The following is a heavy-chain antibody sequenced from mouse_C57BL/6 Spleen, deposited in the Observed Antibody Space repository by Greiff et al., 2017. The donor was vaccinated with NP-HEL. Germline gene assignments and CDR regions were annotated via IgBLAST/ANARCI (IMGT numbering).Heavy chain of an antibody. D-gene: IGHD1-1*01. Sequence: EVQLQQSGPVLVKPGASVKMSCKASGYTFTDYYMNWVKQSHGKSLEWIGVINPYNGGTSYNQKFKGKATLTVDKSSSTAYMELNSLTSEDSAVYYCAREGVTTVVATRGFAYWGQGTLVTVSA. J-gene: IGHJ3*01. CDR3: AREGVTTVVATRGFAY. V-gene: IGHV1-19*01. CDR1: GYTFTDYY. CDR2: INPYNGGT.